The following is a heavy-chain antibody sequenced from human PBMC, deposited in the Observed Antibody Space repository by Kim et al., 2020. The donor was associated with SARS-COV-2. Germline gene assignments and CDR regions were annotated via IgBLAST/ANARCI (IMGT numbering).Heavy chain of an antibody. CDR2: INHSGST. V-gene: IGHV4-34*01. CDR1: GGSFSGYY. J-gene: IGHJ6*02. D-gene: IGHD3-22*01. CDR3: ARGLGGSRGYFTRSDYYGMDV. Sequence: SETLSLTCAVYGGSFSGYYWSWIRQPPGKGLEWIGEINHSGSTNYNPSLKSRVTISVDTSKNQFSLKLSSVTAADTAVYYCARGLGGSRGYFTRSDYYGMDVWGQGTTVTVSS.